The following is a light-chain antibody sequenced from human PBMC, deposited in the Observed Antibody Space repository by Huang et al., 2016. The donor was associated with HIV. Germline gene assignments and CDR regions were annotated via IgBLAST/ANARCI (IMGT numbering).Light chain of an antibody. Sequence: IVMTQSPATLSVSPGERVTLSCRANRSVSSNFAWYQQRPGHAPRLLIYGSSTRAPGIPARFSGSGSGTDFSLTISSLQSEDFALYYCHQYNNWLLSFGGGTRVDI. V-gene: IGKV3-15*01. CDR3: HQYNNWLLS. CDR1: RSVSSN. J-gene: IGKJ4*01. CDR2: GSS.